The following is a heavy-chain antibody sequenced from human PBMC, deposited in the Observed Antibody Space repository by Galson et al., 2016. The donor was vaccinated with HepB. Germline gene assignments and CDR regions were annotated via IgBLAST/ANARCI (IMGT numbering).Heavy chain of an antibody. CDR3: VRDTWIDGVLTGYNH. J-gene: IGHJ5*02. V-gene: IGHV4-39*02. D-gene: IGHD3-9*01. CDR2: IYYTGTT. CDR1: GDSINTGNYY. Sequence: ETLSLTCTGSGDSINTGNYYWAWIRQPPGKGLEWIATIYYTGTTYYNPSLKSRLTMTRDTSISTAYMELTRLTSDDTAVYYCVRDTWIDGVLTGYNHWGQGTLVTVSS.